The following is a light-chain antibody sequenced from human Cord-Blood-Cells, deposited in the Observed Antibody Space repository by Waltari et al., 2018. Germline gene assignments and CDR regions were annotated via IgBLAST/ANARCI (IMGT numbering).Light chain of an antibody. J-gene: IGKJ3*01. CDR3: QQYDNLLRGVT. V-gene: IGKV1-33*01. Sequence: DIQMTQSPSSLSASVGDRVTITCQASQDISNYLNWYQQKPGKAPNLLIYDASNLETGVSSRFRGSGSGTDFTFTVRSLQPEDIATYCCQQYDNLLRGVTFGPGTNVDIK. CDR1: QDISNY. CDR2: DAS.